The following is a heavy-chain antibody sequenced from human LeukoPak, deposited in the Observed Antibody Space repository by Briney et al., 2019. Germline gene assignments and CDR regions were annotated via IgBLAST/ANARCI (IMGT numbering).Heavy chain of an antibody. Sequence: SETLSLTCTVSGYSISSGYYWGWVRQPPGKGLEWVGYIFSSGSTNYHPSLLSRVTISLDTSRNQFSLKLSSVTAADTAVYYCARDWGYSSGWSDGLDIWGQGTMVTVSS. CDR2: IFSSGST. CDR3: ARDWGYSSGWSDGLDI. V-gene: IGHV4-38-2*02. CDR1: GYSISSGYY. J-gene: IGHJ3*02. D-gene: IGHD6-19*01.